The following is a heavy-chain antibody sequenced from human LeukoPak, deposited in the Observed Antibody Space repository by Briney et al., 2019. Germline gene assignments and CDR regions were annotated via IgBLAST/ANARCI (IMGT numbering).Heavy chain of an antibody. D-gene: IGHD2-2*01. CDR2: IHYSGGP. CDR3: ARDRYCSSTSCYDFDY. Sequence: SQTLSLTCIVFGASLSSGDYYCGWIRQPPGKGLEWIGYIHYSGGPYSNPSLKSRVTMSVDTSKNQFSLKLSSVTAADTAVYYCARDRYCSSTSCYDFDYWGQGTLVTVSS. J-gene: IGHJ4*02. CDR1: GASLSSGDYY. V-gene: IGHV4-30-4*01.